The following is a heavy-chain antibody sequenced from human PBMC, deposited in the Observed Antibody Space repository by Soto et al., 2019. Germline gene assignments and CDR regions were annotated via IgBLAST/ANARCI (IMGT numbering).Heavy chain of an antibody. CDR3: AKGGPDGFCSGGRCYFDY. J-gene: IGHJ4*02. D-gene: IGHD2-15*01. Sequence: EVQLVESGGGLVQPGRSLRLSCAASGFTFDGYVMHWVRRVSGKGLEWVSSISWNSNIIGYADSVKGRFTISRDNAKNSLYLQMNSLRPEDTALYYCAKGGPDGFCSGGRCYFDYWGQGTLVTVSS. CDR1: GFTFDGYV. V-gene: IGHV3-9*01. CDR2: ISWNSNII.